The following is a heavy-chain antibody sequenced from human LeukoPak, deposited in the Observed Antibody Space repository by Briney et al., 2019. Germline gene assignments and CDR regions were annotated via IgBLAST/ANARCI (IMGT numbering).Heavy chain of an antibody. Sequence: ASVKVSCTASGGTFSSYAISWVRQAPGQGLEWMGRIIPILGIANYAQKFQGRVTITADKSTSTAYMELSSLRSEDTAVYYCAREADCSGGSCYTDYWGQGTLVTVSS. CDR3: AREADCSGGSCYTDY. CDR1: GGTFSSYA. CDR2: IIPILGIA. D-gene: IGHD2-15*01. V-gene: IGHV1-69*04. J-gene: IGHJ4*02.